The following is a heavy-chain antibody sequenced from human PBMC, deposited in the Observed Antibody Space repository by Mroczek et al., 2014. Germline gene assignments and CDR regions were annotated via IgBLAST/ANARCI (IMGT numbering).Heavy chain of an antibody. Sequence: QVQLVESGQTVSFETLSLTCTVSGGSISSYYWSWIRQPAGKGLEWIGRIYTSGSTNYNPSLKSRVTMSVDTSKNQFSLKLSSVTAADTAVYYCAREDGAHHYLGYYYGMDVWGQGTTVTVSS. CDR2: IYTSGST. D-gene: IGHD7-27*01. V-gene: IGHV4-4*07. CDR3: AREDGAHHYLGYYYGMDV. CDR1: GGSISSYY. J-gene: IGHJ6*02.